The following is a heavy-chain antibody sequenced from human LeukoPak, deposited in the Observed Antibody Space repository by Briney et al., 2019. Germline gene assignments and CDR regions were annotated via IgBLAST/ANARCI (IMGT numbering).Heavy chain of an antibody. D-gene: IGHD2-15*01. Sequence: GRSLRLSCAASGFTFDDYAMHWVRQAPGKGLEWVSGISWNSGSIGYADSVKGRFTISRDNAKNSLYLQMNSLRAEDMALYYCAKDIRCYHDAFDIWGQGTMVTVSS. CDR1: GFTFDDYA. V-gene: IGHV3-9*03. J-gene: IGHJ3*02. CDR2: ISWNSGSI. CDR3: AKDIRCYHDAFDI.